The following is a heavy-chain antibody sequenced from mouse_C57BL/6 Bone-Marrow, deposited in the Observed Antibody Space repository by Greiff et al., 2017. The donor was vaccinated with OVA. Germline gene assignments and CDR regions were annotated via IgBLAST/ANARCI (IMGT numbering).Heavy chain of an antibody. Sequence: VQLVESGAELVRPGASVKLSCKASGYTFTDYYINWVKQRPGQGLEWIARIYPGSGNTYYNEKFKGKATLTAEKSSSTAYMQLSSLTSEDSAVYFCARGDGYYYFDYWGQGTTLTVSS. D-gene: IGHD2-3*01. CDR1: GYTFTDYY. J-gene: IGHJ2*01. V-gene: IGHV1-76*01. CDR3: ARGDGYYYFDY. CDR2: IYPGSGNT.